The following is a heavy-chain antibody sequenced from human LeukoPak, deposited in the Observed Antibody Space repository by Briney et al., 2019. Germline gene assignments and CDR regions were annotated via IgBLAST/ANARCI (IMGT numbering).Heavy chain of an antibody. J-gene: IGHJ5*02. Sequence: ASETLSLACTVSGPSISGYYCDWVPHSPGEGLGWDAFIYDTGTTTYNPPLRSRVTISEDTPQNPCSPKIKSMTPAATDLYYCEGNRNSLGDVNWLDPWGQGTLVTVSS. CDR1: GPSISGYY. D-gene: IGHD3-16*01. V-gene: IGHV4-59*01. CDR3: EGNRNSLGDVNWLDP. CDR2: IYDTGTT.